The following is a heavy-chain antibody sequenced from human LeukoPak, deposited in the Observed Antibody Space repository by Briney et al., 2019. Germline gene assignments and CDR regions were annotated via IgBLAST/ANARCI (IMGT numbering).Heavy chain of an antibody. V-gene: IGHV4-34*01. CDR3: ARGGYDFWSGYYRPARTFDY. CDR1: GGSFSGYY. J-gene: IGHJ4*02. D-gene: IGHD3-3*01. Sequence: SETLSLTCAVYGGSFSGYYWSWIRQPPGKGLEWIGEINHSGSTNYNPSLKSRVTISVDTSKNQFPLKLSSVTAADTAVYYCARGGYDFWSGYYRPARTFDYWGQGTLVTVSS. CDR2: INHSGST.